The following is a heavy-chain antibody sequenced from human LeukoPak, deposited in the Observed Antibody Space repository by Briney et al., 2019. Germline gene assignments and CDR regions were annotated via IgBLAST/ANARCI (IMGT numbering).Heavy chain of an antibody. CDR3: ARDHLPYYYDSSGYQGFDP. CDR2: ISAYNGNT. V-gene: IGHV1-18*01. D-gene: IGHD3-22*01. Sequence: ASVKVSCKASGYPFTSYGISWVRQAPGQGLEWMGWISAYNGNTNYAQKLQGRVTMTTDTSTSTAYMELRSLRSDDTAVYYCARDHLPYYYDSSGYQGFDPWGQGTLVTVSS. J-gene: IGHJ5*02. CDR1: GYPFTSYG.